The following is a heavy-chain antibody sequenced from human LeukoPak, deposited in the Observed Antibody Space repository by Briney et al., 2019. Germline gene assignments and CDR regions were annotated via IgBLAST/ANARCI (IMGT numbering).Heavy chain of an antibody. CDR1: GGSISSYY. V-gene: IGHV4-4*07. J-gene: IGHJ4*02. D-gene: IGHD6-19*01. Sequence: SETLSLTCSVSGGSISSYYWSWIRQPAGKGLEWIGRIYTSGNTNYNPSLKSRVTMSVDTSKNQFSLKVTSVTAADTAVYYCARAWQWLPLDSWGQGTLVTVCS. CDR2: IYTSGNT. CDR3: ARAWQWLPLDS.